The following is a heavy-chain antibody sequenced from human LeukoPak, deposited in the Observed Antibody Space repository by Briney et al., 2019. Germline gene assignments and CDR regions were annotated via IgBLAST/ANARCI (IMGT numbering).Heavy chain of an antibody. CDR3: ARVKDGSDQYFQH. Sequence: GGSLRLSCAASGFSFSSYWMNWVRQAPGKGLEWVANIKQDGSEKYYVDSVKGRFTISRDNAKMSVYLQMNSLRAEDTAVYYCARVKDGSDQYFQHWGQGTVVTVSS. J-gene: IGHJ1*01. V-gene: IGHV3-7*05. CDR1: GFSFSSYW. D-gene: IGHD1-26*01. CDR2: IKQDGSEK.